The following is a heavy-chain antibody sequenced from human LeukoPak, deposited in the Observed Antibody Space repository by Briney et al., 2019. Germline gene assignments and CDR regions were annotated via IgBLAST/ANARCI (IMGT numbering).Heavy chain of an antibody. CDR3: AREVLAAAGTYDY. CDR2: ISYSGST. D-gene: IGHD6-13*01. CDR1: GGSFSGYY. V-gene: IGHV4-59*01. Sequence: SETLSLTCAVYGGSFSGYYWSWIRQPPGKGLEWIGYISYSGSTNYNPSLRSRVTISVDTSKNQFSLKLSSVTAADTAAYYCAREVLAAAGTYDYWGQGTLVTVSS. J-gene: IGHJ4*02.